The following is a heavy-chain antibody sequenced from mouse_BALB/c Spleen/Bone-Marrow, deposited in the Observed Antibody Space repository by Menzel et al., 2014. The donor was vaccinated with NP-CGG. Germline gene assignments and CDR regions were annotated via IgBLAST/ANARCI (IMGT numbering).Heavy chain of an antibody. D-gene: IGHD2-4*01. V-gene: IGHV5-6*02. CDR3: ERQTCYDCDGYFDY. J-gene: IGHJ2*01. Sequence: DVKLVESGGDLVKPGGSLKLSCAASGFTFSSYGMSWVRQTPDKRLEWVATISSGGGYTYYPDSVKGRFTISRDNAKNTLCLQMSRLKSEDTDMYYCERQTCYDCDGYFDYWGQGTTLTVSS. CDR2: ISSGGGYT. CDR1: GFTFSSYG.